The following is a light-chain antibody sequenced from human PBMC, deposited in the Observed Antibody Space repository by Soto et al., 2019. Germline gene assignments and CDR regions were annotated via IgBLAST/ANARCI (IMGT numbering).Light chain of an antibody. CDR1: SSDVGSYNL. CDR2: EGS. Sequence: QSVLTQPASVSASPGQSITISCTGTSSDVGSYNLVSWYQQHPGKAPKLMIYEGSKRPSGVSNRFSGSKSGNTASLTISGLQAEDEADYYCCSYAGSSTFVVFGGGTKLTVL. J-gene: IGLJ2*01. V-gene: IGLV2-23*03. CDR3: CSYAGSSTFVV.